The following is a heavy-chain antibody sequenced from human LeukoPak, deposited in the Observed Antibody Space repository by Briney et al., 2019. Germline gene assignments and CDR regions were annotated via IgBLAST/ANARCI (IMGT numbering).Heavy chain of an antibody. CDR1: GFTFSSYA. CDR3: ARDSPYCSSTSCSNDY. J-gene: IGHJ4*02. D-gene: IGHD2-2*01. V-gene: IGHV3-30-3*01. Sequence: PGGSLRLSCAASGFTFSSYAMHWVRQAPGKGLEWVAVISYDGSNKYYADSVKGRFTISRDNAKNSLYLQMNSLRAEDTAVYYCARDSPYCSSTSCSNDYWGQGTLVTVSS. CDR2: ISYDGSNK.